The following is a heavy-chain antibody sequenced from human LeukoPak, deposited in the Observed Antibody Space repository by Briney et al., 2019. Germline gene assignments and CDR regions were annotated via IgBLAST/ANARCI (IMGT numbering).Heavy chain of an antibody. CDR1: GGTFSFYA. V-gene: IGHV1-69*04. CDR3: ALIPGGSWAFDF. Sequence: SVKVSCKASGGTFSFYAINWVRQAPGQGLEWMGRIIPIPGMANYAQKFQGRVTITADSSTSTAYMEVSSLRFDDTAVYYCALIPGGSWAFDFWGQGTLVTVSS. J-gene: IGHJ4*02. CDR2: IIPIPGMA. D-gene: IGHD6-13*01.